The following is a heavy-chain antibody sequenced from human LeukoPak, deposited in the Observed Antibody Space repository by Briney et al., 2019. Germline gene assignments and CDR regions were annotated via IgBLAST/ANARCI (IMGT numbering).Heavy chain of an antibody. V-gene: IGHV3-21*01. J-gene: IGHJ3*02. CDR3: ARHLFDIVVVPSAIDSFDI. D-gene: IGHD2-2*02. CDR1: GFTFSGHA. CDR2: ISSGSRYI. Sequence: KTGGSLRLSCAASGFTFSGHAMTWVRQAPGKGLQWVSSISSGSRYISYAESLKGRFTISRDNAKNSLFLQMNSLGAEDTALYFCARHLFDIVVVPSAIDSFDIWGQGTMVTVSS.